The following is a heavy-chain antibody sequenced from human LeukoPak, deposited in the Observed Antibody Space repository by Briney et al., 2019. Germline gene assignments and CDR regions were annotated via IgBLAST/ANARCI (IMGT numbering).Heavy chain of an antibody. CDR2: ISYDGSNK. J-gene: IGHJ4*02. Sequence: GGSLRLSCAASRFTFSTYGMHWVRQAPGKGLEWVSVISYDGSNKYYADSVKGRFAVSRDNAKNSLYLQMNSLRAEDTAVYYCARTEGIGPCYYWGQGTLVTVSS. CDR1: RFTFSTYG. CDR3: ARTEGIGPCYY. V-gene: IGHV3-30*03. D-gene: IGHD2-21*01.